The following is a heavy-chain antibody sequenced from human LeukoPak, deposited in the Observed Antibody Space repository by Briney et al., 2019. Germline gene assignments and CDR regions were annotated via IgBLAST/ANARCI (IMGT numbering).Heavy chain of an antibody. J-gene: IGHJ2*01. Sequence: SVKVSCKASGGTLSSYTISWVRQAPGQGLEWMGGIIPILGIANYAQKFQGRVTITADKSTSTAYMELSSLRSEDTAVYYCARGGSSGWYDWYFDLWGRGTLVTVSS. CDR3: ARGGSSGWYDWYFDL. CDR2: IIPILGIA. D-gene: IGHD6-19*01. CDR1: GGTLSSYT. V-gene: IGHV1-69*10.